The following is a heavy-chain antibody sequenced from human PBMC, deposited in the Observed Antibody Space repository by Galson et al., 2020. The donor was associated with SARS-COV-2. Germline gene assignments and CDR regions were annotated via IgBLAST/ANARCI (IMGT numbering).Heavy chain of an antibody. D-gene: IGHD6-19*01. CDR2: LNNRGDDT. Sequence: GSLRLSCAASGFTFSNYAMAWVRQAPGKGLEWVSLLNNRGDDTYYADSMKGRFTISRDNSKNILYLQMNNLRPDDTAVYYCAKEGGTGWATDYFQHWGQGILVTVSS. CDR1: GFTFSNYA. CDR3: AKEGGTGWATDYFQH. J-gene: IGHJ1*01. V-gene: IGHV3-23*01.